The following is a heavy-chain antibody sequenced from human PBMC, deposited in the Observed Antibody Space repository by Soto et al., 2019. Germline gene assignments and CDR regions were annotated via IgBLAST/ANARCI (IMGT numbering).Heavy chain of an antibody. J-gene: IGHJ3*01. D-gene: IGHD2-8*01. V-gene: IGHV5-51*01. CDR3: LSPAGCTGPVAFDV. CDR1: GYSFTTFW. CDR2: IHPHDSKT. Sequence: PGESLKISCKGSGYSFTTFWIGWARQMPGKGLEWMGIIHPHDSKTKYSPSFEGQVTISVDKSVNTAYPQWSSLRASDTAKYYCLSPAGCTGPVAFDVWGQGTTVTVSS.